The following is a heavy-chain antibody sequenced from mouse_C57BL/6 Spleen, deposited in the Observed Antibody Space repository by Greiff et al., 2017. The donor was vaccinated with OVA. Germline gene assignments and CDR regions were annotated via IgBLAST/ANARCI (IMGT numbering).Heavy chain of an antibody. D-gene: IGHD5-1*01. CDR2: IDPNSGGT. CDR3: ARYSYLSSLAMDY. J-gene: IGHJ4*01. V-gene: IGHV1-72*01. Sequence: QSCKASGYTFTSYWMHWVKQRPGRGLEWIGRIDPNSGGTKYNEKFKSKATLTVDKPSSTAYMQLSSLTSEDSAVYYCARYSYLSSLAMDYWGQGTSVTVSS. CDR1: GYTFTSYW.